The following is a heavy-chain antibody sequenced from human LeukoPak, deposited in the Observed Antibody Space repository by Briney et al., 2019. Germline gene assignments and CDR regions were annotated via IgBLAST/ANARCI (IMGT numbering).Heavy chain of an antibody. V-gene: IGHV4-30-2*01. Sequence: SETLSLTCAVSGGSISSGGYSWSWIRQPPGKGLEWIGYIYHSGSTYYNPSLKSRVTISVDRSKNRFSLKPSSVTAADTAVYYCARDAVQLLFGAFEIWGQGTMVTVSS. CDR2: IYHSGST. CDR1: GGSISSGGYS. CDR3: ARDAVQLLFGAFEI. D-gene: IGHD5-24*01. J-gene: IGHJ3*02.